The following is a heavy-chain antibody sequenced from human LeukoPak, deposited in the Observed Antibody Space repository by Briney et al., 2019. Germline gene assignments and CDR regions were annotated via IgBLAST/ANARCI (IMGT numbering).Heavy chain of an antibody. CDR2: IYYSGST. CDR1: GGSISSYY. V-gene: IGHV4-59*12. D-gene: IGHD3-3*01. J-gene: IGHJ4*02. CDR3: ARDLGSGYYEGARDY. Sequence: PSETLSLTCTVSGGSISSYYWSWIRQPPGKGLEWIGYIYYSGSTNYNPSLKSRVTISVDTSKNQFSLKLSSVTAADTAVYYCARDLGSGYYEGARDYWGQGTLVTVSS.